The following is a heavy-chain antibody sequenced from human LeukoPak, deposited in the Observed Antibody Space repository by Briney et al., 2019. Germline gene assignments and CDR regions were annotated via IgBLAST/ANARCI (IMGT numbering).Heavy chain of an antibody. Sequence: PGGSLRLSCAASGFTFSSYEMNWVRQAPGKGLEWGSYISSSGITIYYADSVKCRFTISRDNAKNSLYLQMNSLRAEDTAVYYCAAPIPFLNNYYYYYYMDVWGKGTTVTVSS. CDR3: AAPIPFLNNYYYYYYMDV. J-gene: IGHJ6*03. CDR1: GFTFSSYE. CDR2: ISSSGITI. V-gene: IGHV3-48*03.